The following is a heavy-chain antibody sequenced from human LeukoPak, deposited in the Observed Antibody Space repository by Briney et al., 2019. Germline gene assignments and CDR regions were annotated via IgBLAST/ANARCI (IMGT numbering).Heavy chain of an antibody. D-gene: IGHD3-10*01. CDR3: ARSPSVRGVIIALLDY. V-gene: IGHV1-18*01. J-gene: IGHJ4*02. CDR1: GYTFTSYG. CDR2: ISAYNGNT. Sequence: ASVKVSCKASGYTFTSYGISWVRQAPGQGLEWMGWISAYNGNTNYAQKLQGRVTMTTDTSTSTAYMELRSLRSDDTAVYYCARSPSVRGVIIALLDYWGQGTLVTVSS.